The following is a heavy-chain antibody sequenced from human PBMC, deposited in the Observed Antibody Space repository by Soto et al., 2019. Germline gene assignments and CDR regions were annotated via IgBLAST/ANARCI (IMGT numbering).Heavy chain of an antibody. V-gene: IGHV3-30-3*01. J-gene: IGHJ6*02. CDR1: GFTFSSYA. D-gene: IGHD1-26*01. CDR2: ISYDGSNK. Sequence: QVQLVESGGGVVQPGRSLRLSCAASGFTFSSYAMHWVRQAPGKGLEWVAVISYDGSNKYYADSVKGRFTISRDNSKNTLYLQMNSLRAEDTAVYYCARGLSGSKNYYYYGMDVWGQGTTVTVSS. CDR3: ARGLSGSKNYYYYGMDV.